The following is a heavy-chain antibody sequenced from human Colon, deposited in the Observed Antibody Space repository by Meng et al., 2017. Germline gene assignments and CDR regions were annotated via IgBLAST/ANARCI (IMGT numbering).Heavy chain of an antibody. CDR1: MGSFSSSNW. Sequence: QGQGQESGPGLGKPPGPLSLTCTVSMGSFSSSNWWTWVRQPPGKGLEWVGEIYHSGNTNYNPSLKSRVTISVDKSKNQFSLKLNSVTAADTAVYFCARRAPLWFGELASFDSWGQGTLVTVSS. CDR2: IYHSGNT. V-gene: IGHV4-4*01. CDR3: ARRAPLWFGELASFDS. D-gene: IGHD3-10*01. J-gene: IGHJ4*02.